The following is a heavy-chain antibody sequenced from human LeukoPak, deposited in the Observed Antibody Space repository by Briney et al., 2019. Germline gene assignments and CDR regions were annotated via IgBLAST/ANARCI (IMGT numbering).Heavy chain of an antibody. CDR3: ARGFPGIAARPHWLDP. V-gene: IGHV4-34*01. CDR1: GGSFSGYY. CDR2: INHSGST. Sequence: SSETLSLTCAVYGGSFSGYYWSWIRQPPGKGLEWIGEINHSGSTNYNPSLKSRVTISVDTSKNQFSLKLSSVTAADTAVYYCARGFPGIAARPHWLDPWGQGTLVTVSS. D-gene: IGHD6-6*01. J-gene: IGHJ5*02.